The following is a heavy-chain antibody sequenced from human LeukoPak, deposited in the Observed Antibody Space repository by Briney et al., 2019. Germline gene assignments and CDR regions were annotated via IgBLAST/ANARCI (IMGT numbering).Heavy chain of an antibody. V-gene: IGHV3-23*01. CDR2: ISVSGGST. CDR3: AKEGGYQQLVPFDY. D-gene: IGHD6-13*01. CDR1: GFTFSSNA. J-gene: IGHJ4*02. Sequence: PGGSLRLSCAASGFTFSSNAMSSVRQDPGKWLEWVSAISVSGGSTYYADSVKGRFTISRDNAKNTLYLQMNSLRAEDMAVYYCAKEGGYQQLVPFDYWGQGTLVTVSS.